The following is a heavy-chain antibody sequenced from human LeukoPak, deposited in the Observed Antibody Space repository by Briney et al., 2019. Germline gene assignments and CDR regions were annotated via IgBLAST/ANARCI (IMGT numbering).Heavy chain of an antibody. CDR1: GFTFSSYP. V-gene: IGHV3-23*01. Sequence: PGGSLRLSCAASGFTFSSYPMSWVRQAPGKGLEWVSVIIGSGITTFYADSVKGRFTISRDNSKNTLYLQMHSLRAEDTAVYYCAKSVTADPWGQGTLVTVSS. D-gene: IGHD4-23*01. J-gene: IGHJ5*02. CDR3: AKSVTADP. CDR2: IIGSGITT.